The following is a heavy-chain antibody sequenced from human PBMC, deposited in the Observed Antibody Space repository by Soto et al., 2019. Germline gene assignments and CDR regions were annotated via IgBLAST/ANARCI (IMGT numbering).Heavy chain of an antibody. V-gene: IGHV4-39*01. Sequence: SETLSLTCTVSGGSISSSSYYCGCIRQPPGKELDWIGSIYYSGSTYYNPSLKSRVTISLDPSKNQFSLKLSSVIAADTAVYYCGRQPGGSSWYFYYYRMDVWGQGATVTVCS. CDR3: GRQPGGSSWYFYYYRMDV. D-gene: IGHD6-13*01. J-gene: IGHJ6*02. CDR1: GGSISSSSYY. CDR2: IYYSGST.